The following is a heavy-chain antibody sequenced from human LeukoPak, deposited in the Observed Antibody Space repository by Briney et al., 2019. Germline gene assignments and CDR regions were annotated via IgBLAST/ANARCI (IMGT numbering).Heavy chain of an antibody. V-gene: IGHV1-69*04. D-gene: IGHD3-22*01. J-gene: IGHJ3*02. CDR3: ARAELISGATYYYDSSGYSDAFDI. CDR1: GGTFSSYA. Sequence: SVKVSCKASGGTFSSYAISWVRQAPGQGLERMGRIIPILGIANYAQKFQGRVTITADKSTSTAYMELSSLRSEDTAVYYCARAELISGATYYYDSSGYSDAFDIWGQGTMVTVSS. CDR2: IIPILGIA.